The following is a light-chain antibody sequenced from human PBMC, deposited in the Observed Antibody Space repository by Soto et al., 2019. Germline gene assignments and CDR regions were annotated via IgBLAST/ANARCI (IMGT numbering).Light chain of an antibody. V-gene: IGKV1-5*03. CDR1: QSISGW. Sequence: DIQMTQSPSTLSAFVGDRVTLTCRASQSISGWLAWYQQKPGKAPKLLIYQASNLQSGVSSRFSGSGSGTEFTLTISRLQPDDFATYYCQQYHTNWTFGQGTKVEI. J-gene: IGKJ1*01. CDR2: QAS. CDR3: QQYHTNWT.